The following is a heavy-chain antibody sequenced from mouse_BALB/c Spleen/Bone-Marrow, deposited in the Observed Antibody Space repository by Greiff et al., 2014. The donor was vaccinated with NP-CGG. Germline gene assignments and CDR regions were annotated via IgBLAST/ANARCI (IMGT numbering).Heavy chain of an antibody. CDR3: ARNGYYGWIAY. J-gene: IGHJ3*01. CDR2: INPGSSTI. V-gene: IGHV4-1*02. Sequence: AAEGVDFSRYWMTWVRHAPGKGLEWIGEINPGSSTINYTPSLKDKFIISRDNAKNTLYLQMSKVRSEDTALYYCARNGYYGWIAYWGQGTLVTVSA. D-gene: IGHD2-3*01. CDR1: GVDFSRYW.